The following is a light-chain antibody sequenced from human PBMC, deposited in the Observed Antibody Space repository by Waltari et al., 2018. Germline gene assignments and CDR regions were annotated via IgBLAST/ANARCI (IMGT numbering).Light chain of an antibody. CDR3: SSYTSGSTYVV. V-gene: IGLV2-14*03. CDR1: SSDVGGYNY. CDR2: DVS. J-gene: IGLJ2*01. Sequence: QSALTQPASVSGSPGQSITIPCTGTSSDVGGYNYVSWYQQHPGKAPKLMIYDVSNRPSGVSNRFSGSKSGNTASLTISGLQAEDEADYYCSSYTSGSTYVVFGGGTKLTVL.